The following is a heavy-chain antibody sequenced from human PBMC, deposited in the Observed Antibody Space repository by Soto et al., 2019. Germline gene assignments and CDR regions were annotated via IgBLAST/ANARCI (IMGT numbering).Heavy chain of an antibody. CDR2: INSDGSST. Sequence: EVQLVESGGGLVQPGGSLRLSCAASGFTFSRYWMHWVRQAPGKGLVWVSSINSDGSSTSYADSVKGRFTISRDNAKNTLYLQRNSLRAEDTAVDYCAGRYNSNWSYWGQGTLFTVSS. CDR1: GFTFSRYW. V-gene: IGHV3-74*01. D-gene: IGHD6-13*01. J-gene: IGHJ4*02. CDR3: AGRYNSNWSY.